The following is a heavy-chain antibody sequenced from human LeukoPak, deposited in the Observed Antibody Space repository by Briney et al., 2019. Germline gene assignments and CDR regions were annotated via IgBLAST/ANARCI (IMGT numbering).Heavy chain of an antibody. CDR3: AKTDIVVVVAATPDL. D-gene: IGHD2-15*01. J-gene: IGHJ4*02. CDR1: GFTFSSYG. Sequence: PGGSLRLSCAASGFTFSSYGMHWVRQAPGKGLEWVAVISYDGSNKYYADSVKGRFTISRDNSKNTLYLQMNSLRAEDTAVYYCAKTDIVVVVAATPDLWGQGTLVTVSS. CDR2: ISYDGSNK. V-gene: IGHV3-30*18.